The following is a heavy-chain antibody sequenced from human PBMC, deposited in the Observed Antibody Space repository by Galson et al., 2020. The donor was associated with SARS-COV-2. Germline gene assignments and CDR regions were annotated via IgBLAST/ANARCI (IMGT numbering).Heavy chain of an antibody. CDR3: AAEGRSFKPGY. CDR1: GFTFSNYD. J-gene: IGHJ4*02. Sequence: GESLKISCVASGFTFSNYDMTWVRQTPGKALEWVSVISSSGTTTYYADSVKGRFTISRDNSKNAVHLQMSSLRGEDTAVYYCAAEGRSFKPGYWGQGTLVSVSS. V-gene: IGHV3-23*01. CDR2: ISSSGTTT.